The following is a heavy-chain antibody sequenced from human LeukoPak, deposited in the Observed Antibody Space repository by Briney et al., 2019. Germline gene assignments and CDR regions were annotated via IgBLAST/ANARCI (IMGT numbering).Heavy chain of an antibody. CDR1: GFSFNNAW. V-gene: IGHV3-15*01. CDR3: STGGGTNDF. CDR2: IKAKTDGGTA. D-gene: IGHD1-1*01. J-gene: IGHJ4*02. Sequence: GGSLRLSCVVSGFSFNNAWVGWVRQAPGKGLEWVGRIKAKTDGGTADYAAPVKGRFTISRDDSKNTVFLQMDSLKIEDTAVYFCSTGGGTNDFWGQGVLVTVSS.